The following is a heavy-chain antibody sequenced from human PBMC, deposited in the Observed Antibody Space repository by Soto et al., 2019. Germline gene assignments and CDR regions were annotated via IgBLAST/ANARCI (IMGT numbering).Heavy chain of an antibody. D-gene: IGHD3-22*01. CDR1: GFTFSNYA. V-gene: IGHV3-23*01. Sequence: GGSLRLSCAASGFTFSNYAMTCVRQAPGKGLEWVSAIRGSGDSTYYADSVKGRFTISRDNSKNTLYLQMNSLRAEDTAVYYCAKVSYYDSSGYSENAFDIWGQGTMVTVS. CDR3: AKVSYYDSSGYSENAFDI. J-gene: IGHJ3*02. CDR2: IRGSGDST.